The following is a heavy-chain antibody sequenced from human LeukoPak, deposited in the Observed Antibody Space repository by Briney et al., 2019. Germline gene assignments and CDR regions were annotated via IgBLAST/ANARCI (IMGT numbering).Heavy chain of an antibody. CDR1: GFTFSSYA. Sequence: GRSLRLSCAASGFTFSSYAMSWLRQAPGKGLEWVSAISGSGGSTYYADSVKGRFTISRDNSKNTLYLQMNSLRAEDTAVYYCAKDGSYDSSGPSYFDYWGQGTLVTVSS. V-gene: IGHV3-23*01. J-gene: IGHJ4*02. CDR2: ISGSGGST. CDR3: AKDGSYDSSGPSYFDY. D-gene: IGHD3-22*01.